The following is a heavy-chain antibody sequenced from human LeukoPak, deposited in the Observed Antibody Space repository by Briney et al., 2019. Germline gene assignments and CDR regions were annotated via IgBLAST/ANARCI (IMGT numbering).Heavy chain of an antibody. V-gene: IGHV3-49*03. CDR3: TRDRGYYYEGEAFDI. CDR1: GFTFGDYA. J-gene: IGHJ3*02. CDR2: IRSKAYGGTT. Sequence: GGSLRLSCTASGFTFGDYAMSWFRQAPGKGLEWVGFIRSKAYGGTTEYAASVKGRFTISRDDSKSIAYLQMNSLKTEDTAVYYCTRDRGYYYEGEAFDIWGQGTMVTVSS. D-gene: IGHD3-22*01.